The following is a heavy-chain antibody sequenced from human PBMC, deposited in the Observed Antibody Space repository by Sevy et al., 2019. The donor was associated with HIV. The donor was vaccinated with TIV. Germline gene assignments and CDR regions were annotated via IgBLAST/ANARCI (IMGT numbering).Heavy chain of an antibody. Sequence: GGSLRLSCAASGFIFSSYEMSWVRQAPGKGLEWVSHISQSGGTTYYSDSVKGRFTISRDNAKNSLCLQMNSLRAEDTAIYYCARDLPPSATTVAHFDYWGQGTLVTVSS. V-gene: IGHV3-48*03. CDR2: ISQSGGTT. CDR3: ARDLPPSATTVAHFDY. D-gene: IGHD4-17*01. J-gene: IGHJ4*02. CDR1: GFIFSSYE.